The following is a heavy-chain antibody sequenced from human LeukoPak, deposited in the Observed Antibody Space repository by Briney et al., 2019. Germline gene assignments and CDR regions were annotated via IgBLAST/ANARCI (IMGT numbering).Heavy chain of an antibody. V-gene: IGHV3-23*01. CDR2: ISGGGGST. D-gene: IGHD3-10*01. Sequence: GGSLRLSCAASGFTFSSYGMSWVRQAPGKGLEWVSAISGGGGSTYYADSVKGRFSISRDNSKNTLYVQMNSLRVEDTAVYYCVKDESRYYASGSYDPGLYYFDYWGQGTLVTVSS. J-gene: IGHJ4*02. CDR3: VKDESRYYASGSYDPGLYYFDY. CDR1: GFTFSSYG.